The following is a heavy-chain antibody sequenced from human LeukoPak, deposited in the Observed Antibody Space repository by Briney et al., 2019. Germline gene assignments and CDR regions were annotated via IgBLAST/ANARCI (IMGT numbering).Heavy chain of an antibody. CDR3: AVWFGELYSNDY. J-gene: IGHJ4*02. D-gene: IGHD3-10*01. CDR2: IYSGGST. Sequence: GGSLRLSCAASGFTVSGNYMSWVRQAPGKGLEWVSVIYSGGSTYYADSVKGRFTVSRDNSKNTLYLQMNSLRAEDTAVYYCAVWFGELYSNDYWGQGTLVTVSS. CDR1: GFTVSGNY. V-gene: IGHV3-66*01.